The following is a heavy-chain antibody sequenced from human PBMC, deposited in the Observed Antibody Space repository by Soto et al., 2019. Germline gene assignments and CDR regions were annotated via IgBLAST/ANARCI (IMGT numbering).Heavy chain of an antibody. Sequence: PVESLTSSCNGSGYSFTSYWIVWVLQMPGKGLEWMGIIYPGDSYTIYSPSFQGQVTISADKSISTAYLQWSSLKSSDTAMYYCARHTSGNANNGGMDVWGQGTTFTVSS. J-gene: IGHJ6*01. V-gene: IGHV5-51*01. CDR1: GYSFTSYW. CDR2: IYPGDSYT. CDR3: ARHTSGNANNGGMDV. D-gene: IGHD2-8*01.